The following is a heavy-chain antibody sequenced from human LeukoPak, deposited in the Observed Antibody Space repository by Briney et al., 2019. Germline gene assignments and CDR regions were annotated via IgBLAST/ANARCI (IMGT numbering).Heavy chain of an antibody. CDR2: ISSSGSTI. CDR1: GFTFSDYY. Sequence: PGGSLRLSCAASGFTFSDYYMSWIRQAPGKGLEWVSYISSSGSTIYYAGSVKGRFTISRDNAKNSLYLQMNSLRAEDTAVYYCARDKSSSWGYYYYGMDVWGQGTTVTVSS. D-gene: IGHD6-13*01. V-gene: IGHV3-11*01. J-gene: IGHJ6*02. CDR3: ARDKSSSWGYYYYGMDV.